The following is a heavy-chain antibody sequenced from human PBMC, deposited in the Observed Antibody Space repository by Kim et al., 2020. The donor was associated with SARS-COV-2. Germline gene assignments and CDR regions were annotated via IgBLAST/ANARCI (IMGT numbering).Heavy chain of an antibody. J-gene: IGHJ3*02. Sequence: SETLSLTCAVYGGSFSGYYWSWIRQPPGKGLEWIGEINHSGSTNYNQSLKSRVTISVDASKNQFSLRLSSVTAADTAIYYCARGQLKWRMVRGYDAFDIWGHGTMVTVSS. V-gene: IGHV4-34*01. CDR3: ARGQLKWRMVRGYDAFDI. CDR1: GGSFSGYY. D-gene: IGHD3-10*01. CDR2: INHSGST.